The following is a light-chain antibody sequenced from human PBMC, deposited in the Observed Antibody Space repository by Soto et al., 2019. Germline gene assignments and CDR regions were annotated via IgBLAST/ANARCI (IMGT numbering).Light chain of an antibody. J-gene: IGKJ1*01. CDR3: QQRSNWAWT. Sequence: EIVLTQSPATLSLSPGERATLSCRASQRVSSYLAWYQKKPGQAPRLLIYDASNRATGIPARFSGSGSGTDFTLTICSLESEDFAVYYCQQRSNWAWTFGQGTKVDIK. CDR2: DAS. CDR1: QRVSSY. V-gene: IGKV3-11*01.